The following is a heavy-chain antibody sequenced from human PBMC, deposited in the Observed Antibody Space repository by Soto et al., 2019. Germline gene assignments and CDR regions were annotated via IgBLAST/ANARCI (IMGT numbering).Heavy chain of an antibody. Sequence: QVTLEESGPTRVKPTQTLTLTCTFSGFSLATSGVGVGWVRQPPGKALERLALIYWDDDKRYSPSLRSRLTVTKDTSRNQVLLTMTNMDPVDTATYYCAHRVGLQGNWNGGYFDFWGQGALVTVSS. CDR3: AHRVGLQGNWNGGYFDF. CDR1: GFSLATSGVG. J-gene: IGHJ4*02. V-gene: IGHV2-5*02. CDR2: IYWDDDK. D-gene: IGHD1-1*01.